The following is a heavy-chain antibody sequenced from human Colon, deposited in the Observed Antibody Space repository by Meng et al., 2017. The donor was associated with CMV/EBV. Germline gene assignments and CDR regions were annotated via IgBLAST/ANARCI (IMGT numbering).Heavy chain of an antibody. D-gene: IGHD3-22*01. V-gene: IGHV3-74*01. Sequence: GESLKISCAVFGFTFSSHWMHWVRQAPGKGLEWVSRISGDGATTTYAESVKGRFTLSRDNAKNTMYLQMNSLRAEDTAVYYCARVLPAYCYDTSAYPLDYWGQGTLVTVSS. J-gene: IGHJ4*02. CDR2: ISGDGATT. CDR3: ARVLPAYCYDTSAYPLDY. CDR1: GFTFSSHW.